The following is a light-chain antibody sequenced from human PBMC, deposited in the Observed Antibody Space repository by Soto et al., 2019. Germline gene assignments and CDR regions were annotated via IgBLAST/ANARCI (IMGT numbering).Light chain of an antibody. Sequence: QSALTQPPSASGTPGQRVTISCSGSSSNIGRNAVNWYQQLPGTAPKLLIYRNNQRPSGVPDRFSGSKSGTSASLAISGLQSEDEADYYCAAWDDSLNGPVFGGGTKLTVL. CDR3: AAWDDSLNGPV. CDR2: RNN. J-gene: IGLJ2*01. V-gene: IGLV1-44*01. CDR1: SSNIGRNA.